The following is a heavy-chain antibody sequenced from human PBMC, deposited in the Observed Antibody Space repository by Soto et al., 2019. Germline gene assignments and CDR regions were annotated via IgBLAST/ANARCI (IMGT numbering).Heavy chain of an antibody. CDR3: ARLIPTVTTEEPPFYYYGMDV. CDR2: IIPIFGTA. CDR1: GGTFSSYA. J-gene: IGHJ6*02. V-gene: IGHV1-69*01. Sequence: QVQLVQSGAEVKKPGSSVKVSCKASGGTFSSYAISWVRQAPGQGLEWMGGIIPIFGTANYAQKFQGRVTITADESTSTAYMELSSLRSEDTAVYYCARLIPTVTTEEPPFYYYGMDVWGQGTTVTVSS. D-gene: IGHD4-17*01.